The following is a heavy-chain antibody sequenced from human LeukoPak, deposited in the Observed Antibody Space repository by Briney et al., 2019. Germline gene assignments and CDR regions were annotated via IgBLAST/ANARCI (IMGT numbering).Heavy chain of an antibody. Sequence: PGRSLRLSCAASGFTFDDYAMHWVRQAPGKGLEWVSGISWNSGSIGYADSVKGRFTISRDNAKNSLYLQMNSLRAEDTALYYCAREEADSYGAFDYWGQGTLVTVSS. J-gene: IGHJ4*02. CDR3: AREEADSYGAFDY. D-gene: IGHD5-18*01. CDR1: GFTFDDYA. CDR2: ISWNSGSI. V-gene: IGHV3-9*01.